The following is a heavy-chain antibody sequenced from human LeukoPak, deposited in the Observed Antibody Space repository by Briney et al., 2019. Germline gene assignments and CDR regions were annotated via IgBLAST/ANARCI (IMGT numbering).Heavy chain of an antibody. Sequence: GASVKVSCKASGYTFTGYYMHWVRRAPGQGLEWMGWINPNSGGTNYAQKFQGRVTVTRDTSISTAYMELSRLRSDDTAVYYCARQRFGELFLDYWGQGTLVTVSS. CDR2: INPNSGGT. CDR3: ARQRFGELFLDY. J-gene: IGHJ4*02. D-gene: IGHD3-10*01. V-gene: IGHV1-2*02. CDR1: GYTFTGYY.